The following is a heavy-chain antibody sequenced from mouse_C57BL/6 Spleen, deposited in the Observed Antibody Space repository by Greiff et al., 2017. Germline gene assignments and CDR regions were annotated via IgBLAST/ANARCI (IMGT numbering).Heavy chain of an antibody. D-gene: IGHD3-1*01. J-gene: IGHJ4*01. CDR2: LDPETGGT. CDR3: TRPGTEKDYAMDY. V-gene: IGHV1-15*01. CDR1: GYTFTDYE. Sequence: VQLQQSGAELVRPGASVTLSCKASGYTFTDYEMHWVKQTPVHGLEWIGALDPETGGTAYNQKFKGKAILTADKSSSTAYMELRSLTSEDSAVYYCTRPGTEKDYAMDYWGQGTSVTVSS.